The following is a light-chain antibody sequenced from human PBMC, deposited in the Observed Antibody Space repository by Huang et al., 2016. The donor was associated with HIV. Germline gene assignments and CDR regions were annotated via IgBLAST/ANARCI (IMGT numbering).Light chain of an antibody. CDR2: AVS. CDR3: QQSHSIPIT. J-gene: IGKJ5*01. CDR1: QSVTTF. Sequence: DSVTITRRASQSVTTFLNWYQQKPGKAPKVLIYAVSSLESGVPSRFRGSGFGTDFTLTISSLQLEDFATYYCQQSHSIPITFGQGTRLEIK. V-gene: IGKV1-39*01.